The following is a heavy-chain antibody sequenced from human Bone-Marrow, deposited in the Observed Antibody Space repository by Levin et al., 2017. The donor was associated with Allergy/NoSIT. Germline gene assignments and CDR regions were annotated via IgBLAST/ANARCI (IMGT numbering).Heavy chain of an antibody. D-gene: IGHD3-9*01. CDR2: VSYSGGF. CDR1: GGSISGHY. CDR3: ARGAGGFDTRGVFDV. Sequence: PSETLSLTCNVSGGSISGHYWHWIRQPPGRGLEWIGYVSYSGGFNYTPSLNRRLTISVDTSKNQVSLRLTSVTAADTAVFFCARGAGGFDTRGVFDVWGQGAMVTVSS. V-gene: IGHV4-59*11. J-gene: IGHJ3*01.